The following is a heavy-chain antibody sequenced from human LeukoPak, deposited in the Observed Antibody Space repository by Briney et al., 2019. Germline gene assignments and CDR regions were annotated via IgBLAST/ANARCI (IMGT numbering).Heavy chain of an antibody. D-gene: IGHD3-22*01. V-gene: IGHV1-69*13. CDR3: ATVKLYYDSSGYHSNYYFDY. Sequence: PVKVSCKASGGTFSNYAINWVRQAPGQGLEWMGGIIPIFGTANYAQKFQGRVTITADESTSTAYMELSSLRSEDTAVYYCATVKLYYDSSGYHSNYYFDYWGQGTLVTVSS. CDR2: IIPIFGTA. J-gene: IGHJ4*02. CDR1: GGTFSNYA.